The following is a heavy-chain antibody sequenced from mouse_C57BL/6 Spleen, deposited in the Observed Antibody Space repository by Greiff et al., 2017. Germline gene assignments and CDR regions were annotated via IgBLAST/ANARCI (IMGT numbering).Heavy chain of an antibody. CDR1: GYTFTSYW. CDR3: ARSDYDCAMDY. J-gene: IGHJ4*01. D-gene: IGHD2-4*01. CDR2: IYPNSGST. Sequence: VKLQQPGAELVKPGASVKLSCKASGYTFTSYWMHWVKQRPGQGLEWIGMIYPNSGSTNYNEKFKSKATLTVDKSSRTAYMQLSSLTSEDSAVYYCARSDYDCAMDYWGQGTSVTVSS. V-gene: IGHV1-64*01.